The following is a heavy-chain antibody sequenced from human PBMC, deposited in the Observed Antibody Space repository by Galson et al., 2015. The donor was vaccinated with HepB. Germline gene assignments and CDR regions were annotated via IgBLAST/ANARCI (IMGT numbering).Heavy chain of an antibody. CDR1: GYNFIGYH. D-gene: IGHD6-19*01. Sequence: SVKVSCKASGYNFIGYHIHWVRQAPGQGLDWMVGINPISGGTNFAQNFQGRVTMTTDTSISTADMELSRLRSDDTAVYYCARVTVAGTDYLDSWGQGTLVTVSS. J-gene: IGHJ4*02. V-gene: IGHV1-2*02. CDR2: INPISGGT. CDR3: ARVTVAGTDYLDS.